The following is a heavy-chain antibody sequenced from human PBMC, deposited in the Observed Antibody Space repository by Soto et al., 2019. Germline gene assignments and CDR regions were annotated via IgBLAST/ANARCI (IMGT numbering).Heavy chain of an antibody. CDR3: VVATDMGLYGMDV. CDR1: GFTFSSYA. V-gene: IGHV3-30-3*01. CDR2: ISYDGSNK. D-gene: IGHD5-12*01. J-gene: IGHJ6*02. Sequence: GGSLRLSCAASGFTFSSYAMHWVRQAPGKGLEWVAVISYDGSNKYYADSVKGRFTVSRDNSKNTLYLQMNSLRAEDTAVYYCVVATDMGLYGMDVWGQGTKVTVSS.